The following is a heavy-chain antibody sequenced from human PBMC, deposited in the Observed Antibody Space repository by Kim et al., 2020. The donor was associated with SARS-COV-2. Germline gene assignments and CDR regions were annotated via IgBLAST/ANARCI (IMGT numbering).Heavy chain of an antibody. Sequence: GGSLRLSCAASGFTFSDAWMSWVRQAPGKGLEWVGRIKSKTDGVTTQYAAPVKGRFTISRDDSENTLYLQMNSLKNEDTAVYYCTTGPILGYCSSTSCYKADYWGQGTLVTVSS. J-gene: IGHJ4*02. CDR3: TTGPILGYCSSTSCYKADY. CDR1: GFTFSDAW. CDR2: IKSKTDGVTT. D-gene: IGHD2-2*02. V-gene: IGHV3-15*01.